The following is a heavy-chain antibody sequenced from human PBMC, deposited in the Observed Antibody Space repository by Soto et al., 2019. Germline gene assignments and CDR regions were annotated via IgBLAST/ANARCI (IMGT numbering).Heavy chain of an antibody. CDR3: ARMSSSEPNYYYYGMDV. Sequence: QVQLVQSGAEVKKPGSSVKVSCKASGGTFSSYAISWVRQAPGQGLEWMGGIIPIFGTANYAQKFQGRVTITADESTSTAYMELSSLRSEDKAVYYCARMSSSEPNYYYYGMDVWGQGTTVTVSS. D-gene: IGHD6-6*01. CDR2: IIPIFGTA. V-gene: IGHV1-69*01. CDR1: GGTFSSYA. J-gene: IGHJ6*02.